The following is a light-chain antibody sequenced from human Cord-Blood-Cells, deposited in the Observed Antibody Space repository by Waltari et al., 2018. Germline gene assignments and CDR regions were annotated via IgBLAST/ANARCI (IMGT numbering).Light chain of an antibody. Sequence: DIQMTQSPPSLSASVGDRVTITSPARQCITSYLNWYQQKPGKAPKLLIYAASSLQSGVPSRFSGSGSETDCALTISSLQPEHFATYYRQQSYSTPHAFGQGTKLEIK. J-gene: IGKJ2*01. CDR1: QCITSY. CDR3: QQSYSTPHA. V-gene: IGKV1-39*01. CDR2: AAS.